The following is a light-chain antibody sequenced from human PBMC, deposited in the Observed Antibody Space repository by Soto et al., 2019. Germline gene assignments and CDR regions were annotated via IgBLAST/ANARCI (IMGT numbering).Light chain of an antibody. CDR3: LQDFKYPRT. V-gene: IGKV1-6*01. CDR2: GTF. CDR1: QDIRTE. J-gene: IGKJ1*01. Sequence: AIQMTQSPPSLSASVGDRVTITCRASQDIRTELGWYQQKPGKAPRLLIYGTFSLQSGVPSRFSGSGSGTDFTLTISSLQPDDFATYYCLQDFKYPRTFGQGTKVEVK.